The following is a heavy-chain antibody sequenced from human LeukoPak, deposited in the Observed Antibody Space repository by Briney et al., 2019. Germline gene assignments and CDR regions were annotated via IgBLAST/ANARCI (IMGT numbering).Heavy chain of an antibody. Sequence: QAGGSLRLSCAASGFTFSSYAMSWVRQAPGKGLEWVSVIYSGGSTYYADSVKGRFTISRDNSKNTLYLQMNSLRAEDTAVYYCASTRYYYMDVWGKGTTVTVSS. CDR2: IYSGGST. V-gene: IGHV3-53*01. J-gene: IGHJ6*03. CDR1: GFTFSSYA. CDR3: ASTRYYYMDV.